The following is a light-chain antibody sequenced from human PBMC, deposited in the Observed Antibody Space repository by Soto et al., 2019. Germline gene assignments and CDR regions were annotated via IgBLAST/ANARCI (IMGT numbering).Light chain of an antibody. V-gene: IGKV1-39*01. Sequence: DIQMTQSPSSLSASVGDRVTITCQASQDISNYLNWYQQKPGKAPKLLIYDASNLQTGVPSRFSGSGKGTHFTLSISDLRPEDFATYYCQQTYAAPLTFGGGTRVEI. CDR3: QQTYAAPLT. CDR1: QDISNY. CDR2: DAS. J-gene: IGKJ4*01.